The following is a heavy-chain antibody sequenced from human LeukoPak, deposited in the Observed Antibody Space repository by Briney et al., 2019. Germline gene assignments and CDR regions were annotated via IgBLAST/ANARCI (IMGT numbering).Heavy chain of an antibody. CDR3: AHGSMYQLDY. Sequence: PGGSLRLSCAASGFSFSSHGMSWVRQAPGKGLEWVSGIIGGAGGTYYADSVKGRFTISRDNAKNTLYLQMNSLRAEDTAVYYCAHGSMYQLDYWGQGILVTVSS. CDR2: IIGGAGGT. CDR1: GFSFSSHG. D-gene: IGHD2-2*01. J-gene: IGHJ4*02. V-gene: IGHV3-23*01.